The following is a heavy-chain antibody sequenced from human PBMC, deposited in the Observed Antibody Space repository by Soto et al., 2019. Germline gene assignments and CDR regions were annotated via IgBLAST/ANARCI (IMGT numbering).Heavy chain of an antibody. J-gene: IGHJ6*02. CDR2: IYYSGST. V-gene: IGHV4-39*01. CDR1: GGSISSSSYY. D-gene: IGHD3-9*01. CDR3: ARRTLRYFDWTPHYYGMDV. Sequence: QLQLQESGPGLVKPSETLSLTCTVSGGSISSSSYYWGWIRQPPGKGLEWIGSIYYSGSTYYNPSLKSRVTISVDTSKNQFSLKLSSVTAADTAVYYCARRTLRYFDWTPHYYGMDVWGQGTTVTVSS.